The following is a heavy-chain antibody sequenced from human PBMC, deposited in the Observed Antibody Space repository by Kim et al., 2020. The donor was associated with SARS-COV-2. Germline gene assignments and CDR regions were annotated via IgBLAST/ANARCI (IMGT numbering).Heavy chain of an antibody. V-gene: IGHV3-9*01. J-gene: IGHJ4*02. CDR1: GFTFDDYA. CDR3: AKDGSNDYIWGSYRLGGPFDY. D-gene: IGHD3-16*02. CDR2: ISWNSGSI. Sequence: GGSLRLSCAASGFTFDDYAMHWVRQAPGKGLEWVSGISWNSGSIGYADSVKGRFTISRDNAKNSLYLQMNSLRAEDTALYYCAKDGSNDYIWGSYRLGGPFDYWGQGTLVTVSS.